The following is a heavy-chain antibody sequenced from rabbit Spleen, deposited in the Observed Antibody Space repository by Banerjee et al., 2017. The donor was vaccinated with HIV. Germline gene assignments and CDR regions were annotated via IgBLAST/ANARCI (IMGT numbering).Heavy chain of an antibody. V-gene: IGHV1S47*01. Sequence: QEQLVESGGGLVQPTGSLTLTCKASGIDLMSIAMSWVRQAPGKGLEWIGYIDPVFGITYYANWVNGRFSISRENAQNTVFLQMTSLTAADTATYFCARDGAGGSYFALWGPGTLVTVS. CDR1: GIDLMSIA. D-gene: IGHD8-1*01. CDR3: ARDGAGGSYFAL. CDR2: IDPVFGIT. J-gene: IGHJ6*01.